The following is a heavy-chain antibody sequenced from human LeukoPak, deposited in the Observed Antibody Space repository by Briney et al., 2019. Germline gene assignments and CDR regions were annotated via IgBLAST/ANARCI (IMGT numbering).Heavy chain of an antibody. Sequence: SETLSLTCTFSGGSFRSSLYYWGWIRQPPGKGLEWIGQISYTGNTYYNPSLNSRVIISVDTSKNQFSLNLSSVTAADTAIYYCAKNPHHDDDADEGFDYWGQGTLVTVSS. V-gene: IGHV4-39*07. J-gene: IGHJ4*02. D-gene: IGHD3-16*01. CDR2: ISYTGNT. CDR3: AKNPHHDDDADEGFDY. CDR1: GGSFRSSLYY.